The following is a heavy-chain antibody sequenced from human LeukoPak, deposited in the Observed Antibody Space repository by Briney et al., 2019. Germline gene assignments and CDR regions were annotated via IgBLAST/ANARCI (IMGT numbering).Heavy chain of an antibody. Sequence: GASVKVSCKASGGTFSSYAISWVRQAPGQGLEWMGRIIPILGIANYAQKFQGRVTITADKSTSTAYIELSSLRSEDTAVYYCAREGGEVGGDGYNYVYFDYWGQGTLVTVSS. CDR2: IIPILGIA. D-gene: IGHD5-24*01. CDR3: AREGGEVGGDGYNYVYFDY. CDR1: GGTFSSYA. V-gene: IGHV1-69*04. J-gene: IGHJ4*02.